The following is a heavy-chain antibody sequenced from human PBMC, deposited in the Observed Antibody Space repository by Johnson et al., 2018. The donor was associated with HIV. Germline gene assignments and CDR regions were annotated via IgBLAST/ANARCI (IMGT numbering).Heavy chain of an antibody. D-gene: IGHD6-13*01. J-gene: IGHJ3*02. CDR2: ISSDGSNE. Sequence: VQLVESGGGEVQPGRSLRLSCAASGFTFSGYGMHWVRQAPGKGLEWVAVISSDGSNEYYADSVKGRFTISRDNAKNSLYLQMNSLRAEDTALYYCARDELPLRVAAGAFDIWGQGTMVTVSS. CDR3: ARDELPLRVAAGAFDI. V-gene: IGHV3-30*03. CDR1: GFTFSGYG.